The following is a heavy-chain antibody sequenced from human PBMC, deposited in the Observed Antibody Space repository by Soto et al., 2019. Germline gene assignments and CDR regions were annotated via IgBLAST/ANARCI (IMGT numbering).Heavy chain of an antibody. D-gene: IGHD1-26*01. CDR1: GFTFNNYG. V-gene: IGHV3-23*01. CDR2: ITDSGGST. Sequence: GGSLRLSCAASGFTFNNYGMSWVRQAPGKGLEWVSAITDSGGSTYYADSVKGRFTISRDNSKNTVYLQMNSLRAEDTAVYYCARVSKVGAHYGYWGQGTLVTVSS. CDR3: ARVSKVGAHYGY. J-gene: IGHJ4*02.